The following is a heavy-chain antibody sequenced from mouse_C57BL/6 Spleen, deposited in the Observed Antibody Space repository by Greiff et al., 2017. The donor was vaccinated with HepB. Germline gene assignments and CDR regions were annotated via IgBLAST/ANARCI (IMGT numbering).Heavy chain of an antibody. V-gene: IGHV5-17*01. CDR2: ISSGSSTI. CDR1: GFTFSDYG. CDR3: AREAYYYAMDY. D-gene: IGHD3-2*02. Sequence: EVNVVESGGGLVKPGGSLKLSCAASGFTFSDYGMHWVRQAPEKGLEWVAYISSGSSTIYYADTVKGRFTISRDNAKNTLFLQMTSLRSEDTAMYYCAREAYYYAMDYWGQGTSVTVSS. J-gene: IGHJ4*01.